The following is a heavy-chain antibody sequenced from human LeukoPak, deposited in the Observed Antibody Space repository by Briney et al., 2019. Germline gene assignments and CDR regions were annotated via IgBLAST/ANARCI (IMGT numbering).Heavy chain of an antibody. CDR1: GGSISSYY. CDR3: AREGEYYDFWSGYPTSGFGY. J-gene: IGHJ4*02. Sequence: SETLSLTCTVSGGSISSYYWSWIRQPPGKGLEWLGYIYHSGSTYYNPSLKSRVTISVDRSKNQFSLKLSSVTAADTAVYYCAREGEYYDFWSGYPTSGFGYWGQGTLVTVSS. D-gene: IGHD3-3*01. CDR2: IYHSGST. V-gene: IGHV4-59*12.